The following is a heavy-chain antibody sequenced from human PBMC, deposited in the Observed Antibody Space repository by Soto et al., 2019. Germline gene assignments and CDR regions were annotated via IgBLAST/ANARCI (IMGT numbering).Heavy chain of an antibody. Sequence: PGGSLRLSCMASGFPSSTYGFSTYAMTWVRQPPGKGLEWVSVISGSGSHSYYADSVKGRFTISRDNSRNTLFLQMDSVRADDSAVYFCAKGTSSEFLLSFDDWGHGXLVTVHS. D-gene: IGHD3-10*01. CDR1: GFPSSTYGFSTYA. CDR2: ISGSGSHS. CDR3: AKGTSSEFLLSFDD. V-gene: IGHV3-23*01. J-gene: IGHJ4*01.